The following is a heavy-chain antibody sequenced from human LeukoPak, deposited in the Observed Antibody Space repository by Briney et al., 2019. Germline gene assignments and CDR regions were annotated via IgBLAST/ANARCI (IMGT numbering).Heavy chain of an antibody. Sequence: GASVKVSCKASGGTFSSYAISWLRQAPGQGLEWMGRISPILGIANYAQKFQGRVTITADKSTSTAYMELSSLRSEDTAVYYCARDEVGMTTETDDAFDIWGQGTMVTVSS. CDR2: ISPILGIA. D-gene: IGHD4-17*01. CDR1: GGTFSSYA. CDR3: ARDEVGMTTETDDAFDI. J-gene: IGHJ3*02. V-gene: IGHV1-69*04.